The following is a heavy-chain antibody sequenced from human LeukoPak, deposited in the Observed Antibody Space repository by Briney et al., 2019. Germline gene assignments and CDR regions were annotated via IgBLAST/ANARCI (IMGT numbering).Heavy chain of an antibody. V-gene: IGHV4-4*09. D-gene: IGHD3-10*01. CDR1: GGSISSYY. Sequence: PSETLSLTCTVPGGSISSYYWSWIRQPPGKGLKWIGFIYTSGITNYNPSLKSRVIISVDTSKNQFSLNLYSVTAADTAVYYCARHAYGSGSYPDYWGQGTLVTASS. J-gene: IGHJ4*02. CDR3: ARHAYGSGSYPDY. CDR2: IYTSGIT.